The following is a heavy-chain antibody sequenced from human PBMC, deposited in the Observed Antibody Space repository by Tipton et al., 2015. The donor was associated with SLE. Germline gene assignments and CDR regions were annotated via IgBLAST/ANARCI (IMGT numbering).Heavy chain of an antibody. J-gene: IGHJ3*02. V-gene: IGHV4-30-2*01. Sequence: RSLRLSCTVSGGSINSVGHSWSWIRRPPGKGLELVGYVYHTGSTYYNPTLMSRVSISVDRSKNQFSLRLSSVTAADTAAYYCARSRDGYNADGFEIWGQGTMVTASS. CDR3: ARSRDGYNADGFEI. CDR2: VYHTGST. CDR1: GGSINSVGHS. D-gene: IGHD5-24*01.